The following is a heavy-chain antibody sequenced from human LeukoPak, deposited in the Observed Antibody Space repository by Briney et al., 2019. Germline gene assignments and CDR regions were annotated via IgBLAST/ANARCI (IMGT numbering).Heavy chain of an antibody. D-gene: IGHD3-22*01. J-gene: IGHJ6*02. CDR1: GFTFSSYS. CDR2: ISCSSSYI. Sequence: PGGSLRLSCAASGFTFSSYSMNWVRQAPGKGLEWVSSISCSSSYIYYADSVKDRFTISRDNAKNSLYLQMNSLRAEVTAVYYCARGGYRDYGMDVWGQGTTVTVSS. CDR3: ARGGYRDYGMDV. V-gene: IGHV3-21*01.